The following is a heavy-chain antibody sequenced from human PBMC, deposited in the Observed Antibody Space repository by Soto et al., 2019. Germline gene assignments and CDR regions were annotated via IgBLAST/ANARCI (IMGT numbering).Heavy chain of an antibody. V-gene: IGHV3-21*01. J-gene: IGHJ4*02. CDR3: ARTGRWLQFEDY. CDR2: ISSSGNYI. CDR1: GFTFSDYS. Sequence: GGSLRLSCATSGFTFSDYSMNWVRQAPGKGLEWVPSISSSGNYIYSADSVKGRLTISRDNTKSSLNLQMNSLRAEDTAVYYCARTGRWLQFEDYWGQGTLVTVPS. D-gene: IGHD5-12*01.